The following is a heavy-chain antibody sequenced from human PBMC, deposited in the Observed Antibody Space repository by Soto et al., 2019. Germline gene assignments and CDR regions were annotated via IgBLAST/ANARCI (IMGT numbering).Heavy chain of an antibody. D-gene: IGHD4-17*01. CDR2: ISWNSGNI. CDR1: GFTFDDYA. CDR3: ASFRTVATPFDY. V-gene: IGHV3-9*01. Sequence: EVQLVESGGGLVQPGRSLRLSCAASGFTFDDYAMHWVRQAPGKGLEWVSGISWNSGNIGYAGSVKGRFTISRDNAESSLYRQMNRLRAEDTALDGCASFRTVATPFDYWGQGTLVTVSS. J-gene: IGHJ4*02.